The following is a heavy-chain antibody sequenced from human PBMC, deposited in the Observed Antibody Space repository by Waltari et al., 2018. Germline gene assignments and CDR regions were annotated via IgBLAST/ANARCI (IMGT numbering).Heavy chain of an antibody. CDR1: GGSISSSSYY. V-gene: IGHV4-39*07. CDR3: ARDPSGAGVVPAAMPYYFDY. CDR2: IYYSGST. J-gene: IGHJ4*02. D-gene: IGHD2-2*01. Sequence: QLQLQESGPGLVKPSETLSLTCTVSGGSISSSSYYWGWIRQPPGKGLEWIGSIYYSGSTYYNPSLKSRVTISVDTSKNQFSLKLSSVTAADTAVYYCARDPSGAGVVPAAMPYYFDYWGQGTLVTVSS.